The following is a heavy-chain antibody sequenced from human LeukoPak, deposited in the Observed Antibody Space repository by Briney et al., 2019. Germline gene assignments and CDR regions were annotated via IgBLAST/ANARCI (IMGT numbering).Heavy chain of an antibody. J-gene: IGHJ6*02. D-gene: IGHD6-19*01. Sequence: PGGSLRLSCAASGFTFSSYSMNWVRQAPGKGLEWVSYISSSSSTIYYADSVKGRFTISRDNAKNSLYLQMNSLRDEDTAVYYCARDSIAVAADEGYYYYYGMDVWGQGTTVTVSS. CDR3: ARDSIAVAADEGYYYYYGMDV. CDR1: GFTFSSYS. CDR2: ISSSSSTI. V-gene: IGHV3-48*02.